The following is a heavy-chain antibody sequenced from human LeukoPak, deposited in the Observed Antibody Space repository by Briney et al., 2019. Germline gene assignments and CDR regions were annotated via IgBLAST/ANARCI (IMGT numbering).Heavy chain of an antibody. CDR2: ISYSGST. V-gene: IGHV4-59*08. CDR1: GGSFSNYY. CDR3: ARPSIASAAASALDI. Sequence: PSETLSLTCTVSGGSFSNYYCNWIRQPPGKGLEWIGYISYSGSTNYNPSLKSRVTISVDTSKSQLSLKMTSVTAADTAVYYCARPSIASAAASALDIWGQGTKVTVSS. D-gene: IGHD2-2*01. J-gene: IGHJ3*02.